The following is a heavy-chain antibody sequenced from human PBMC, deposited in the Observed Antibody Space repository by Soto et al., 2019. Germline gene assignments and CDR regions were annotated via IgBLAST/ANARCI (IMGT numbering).Heavy chain of an antibody. CDR3: AKDAPIVGATRGDFDY. V-gene: IGHV3-23*01. J-gene: IGHJ4*02. CDR2: ISGSGGST. Sequence: GGSLRLSCAASGFTFSSYAMSWVRQAPGKGLEWVSAISGSGGSTYYADSVKGRFTISRDNSKNTLYLQMNSLRAEDTAVYCCAKDAPIVGATRGDFDYWGQGTLVTVSS. D-gene: IGHD1-26*01. CDR1: GFTFSSYA.